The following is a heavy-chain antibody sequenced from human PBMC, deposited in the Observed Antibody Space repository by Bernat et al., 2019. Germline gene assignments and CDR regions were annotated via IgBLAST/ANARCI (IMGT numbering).Heavy chain of an antibody. Sequence: EVQLVQSGAEVRKPGESLKISCKGSEDSFTNYCIAWVRQMPGKGLEWMGTIYPSDSDTRYSPSFQGQVTISADKSINTAYLQWSSLKASDSAMYYCARPRYSSNPPYYFDYWGQGTLVTVSS. CDR1: EDSFTNYC. CDR2: IYPSDSDT. D-gene: IGHD6-13*01. CDR3: ARPRYSSNPPYYFDY. J-gene: IGHJ4*02. V-gene: IGHV5-51*01.